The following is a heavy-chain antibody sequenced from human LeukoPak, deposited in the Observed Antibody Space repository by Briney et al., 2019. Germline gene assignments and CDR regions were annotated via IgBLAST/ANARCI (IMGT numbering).Heavy chain of an antibody. Sequence: GGSLRLSCAASGFTFSTYAMHWVRQAPGRGLEWIGFIRSKGYGGTTEYAASVKGRFTISRDDSKSIAYLQMDSLKTEDTAVYYCTRDLNWSFDYWGQGTLVTVS. CDR1: GFTFSTYA. J-gene: IGHJ4*02. D-gene: IGHD1-1*01. CDR3: TRDLNWSFDY. V-gene: IGHV3-49*04. CDR2: IRSKGYGGTT.